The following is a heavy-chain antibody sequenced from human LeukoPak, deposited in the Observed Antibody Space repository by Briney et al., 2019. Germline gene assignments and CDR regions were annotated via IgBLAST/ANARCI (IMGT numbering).Heavy chain of an antibody. CDR3: ARDKGKGAYFDY. Sequence: GGSLRLSCAASGFTFSIYGMHWVRQAPGKGLEWLAHILLDGNNKYIGDSVKGRFTISRDNSKNTLYLQMNSLRAEDTAVYYCARDKGKGAYFDYWGLGTLVTVSS. D-gene: IGHD3-10*01. CDR2: ILLDGNNK. CDR1: GFTFSIYG. V-gene: IGHV3-33*05. J-gene: IGHJ4*02.